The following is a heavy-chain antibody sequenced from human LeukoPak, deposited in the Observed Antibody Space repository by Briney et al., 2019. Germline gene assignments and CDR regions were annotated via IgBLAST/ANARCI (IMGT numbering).Heavy chain of an antibody. Sequence: PGGPLGSSWAAPGSTFSGSAMSGSGQAPGKGPEWASGIGNSGDRTFYADSVKGRFTISRDNSKNTLYLQMNSLRAEDTAVYYCARDRYSSGLEYFDYWGQGTLVTVSS. D-gene: IGHD6-25*01. V-gene: IGHV3-23*01. J-gene: IGHJ4*02. CDR2: IGNSGDRT. CDR3: ARDRYSSGLEYFDY. CDR1: GSTFSGSA.